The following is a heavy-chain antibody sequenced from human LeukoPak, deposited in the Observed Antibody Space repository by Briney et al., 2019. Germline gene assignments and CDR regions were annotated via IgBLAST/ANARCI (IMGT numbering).Heavy chain of an antibody. CDR3: ARDPGQYYFDY. D-gene: IGHD3-10*01. J-gene: IGHJ4*02. V-gene: IGHV3-33*01. CDR1: GFTFSSYG. Sequence: GGSLRLSCAASGFTFSSYGMHWVRQAPGKGLEWVAVIWYDGSNKYYADPVKGRFTISRDNSKNTLYLQMNSLRAEDTAVYYCARDPGQYYFDYWGQGTLVTVSS. CDR2: IWYDGSNK.